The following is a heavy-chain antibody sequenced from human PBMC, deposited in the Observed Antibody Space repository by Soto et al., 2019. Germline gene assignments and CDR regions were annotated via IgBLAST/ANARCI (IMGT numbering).Heavy chain of an antibody. CDR3: ARAIYGLYFDY. D-gene: IGHD3-10*01. CDR1: GYTFTSYG. V-gene: IGHV1-18*01. CDR2: ISAYNGNT. J-gene: IGHJ4*02. Sequence: ASVKVSCKASGYTFTSYGISWVRQAPGQGLEWMRWISAYNGNTNYAQKLQGRVTMTTDASTSTAYMELRSLRSDDTAVYYCARAIYGLYFDYWGQGTLVTVSS.